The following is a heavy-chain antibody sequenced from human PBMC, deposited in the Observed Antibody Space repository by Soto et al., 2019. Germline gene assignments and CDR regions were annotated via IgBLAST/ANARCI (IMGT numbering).Heavy chain of an antibody. CDR3: ARACYDFWSGYQNYYYYYMDV. D-gene: IGHD3-3*01. CDR1: GYTFTSYG. CDR2: ISAYNGNT. V-gene: IGHV1-18*01. Sequence: QVQLVQSGAEVKKPGASVKVSCKASGYTFTSYGISWVRQAPGQGLEWMGWISAYNGNTNYAQKLQGRVTMTTDTSTSTAYMELRSLRSDDTALYYCARACYDFWSGYQNYYYYYMDVWGKGTTVTVSS. J-gene: IGHJ6*03.